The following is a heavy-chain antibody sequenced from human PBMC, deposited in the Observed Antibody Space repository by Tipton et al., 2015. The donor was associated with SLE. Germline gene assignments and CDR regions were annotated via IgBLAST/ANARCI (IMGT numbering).Heavy chain of an antibody. V-gene: IGHV4-39*07. CDR1: GGSISSGSYY. D-gene: IGHD6-13*01. Sequence: TLSLTCTVSGGSISSGSYYWGWIRQPPGKGLEWIGSIYYSGSTYYNPSLKSRVTISVDTSKNQFSLKLSSVTAADTAVYYCARVRGSSWLSFAFDIWGQGTIFTVSS. J-gene: IGHJ3*02. CDR3: ARVRGSSWLSFAFDI. CDR2: IYYSGST.